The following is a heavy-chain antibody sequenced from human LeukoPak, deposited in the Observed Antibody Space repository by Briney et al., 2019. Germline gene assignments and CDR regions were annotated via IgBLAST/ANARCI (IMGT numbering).Heavy chain of an antibody. J-gene: IGHJ4*02. D-gene: IGHD3-22*01. CDR2: ISVSGGTS. CDR3: AKESGSGYYVSPDY. CDR1: GFIFSSYA. V-gene: IGHV3-23*01. Sequence: RGGSLRLFCAVSGFIFSSYAMSWVRQAPGKGLEWVSRISVSGGTSYYADSVKGRFTISRENSRNTLYLQMNSLRAEDTAVYYCAKESGSGYYVSPDYWGQGTLVTVSS.